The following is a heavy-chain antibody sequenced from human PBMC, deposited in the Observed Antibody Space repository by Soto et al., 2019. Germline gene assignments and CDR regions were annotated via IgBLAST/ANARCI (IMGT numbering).Heavy chain of an antibody. V-gene: IGHV3-11*06. D-gene: IGHD3-3*01. CDR1: GFTFSDYY. Sequence: QVQRVESGGGLVKPGGSLRLACAASGFTFSDYYMSWLRQAPGKGLEWVSYISSSSSYTNYADSVKGRFTISRDDAKNSLYLQMNSLRAEDTAVYYCAREKGGFFDYWGQGTLVTVSS. CDR3: AREKGGFFDY. CDR2: ISSSSSYT. J-gene: IGHJ4*02.